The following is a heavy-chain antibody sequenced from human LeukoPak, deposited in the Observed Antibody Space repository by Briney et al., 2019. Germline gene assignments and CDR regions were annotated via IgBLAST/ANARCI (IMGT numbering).Heavy chain of an antibody. D-gene: IGHD6-6*01. J-gene: IGHJ4*02. Sequence: PSETLSLTCTVSGGSISSHYWSWIRQPPGKGLEWIGYIYYSGSTNYNPSLKSRVTISVDTSKNQFSLKLSSVTAADTAVYYCATGIWSSSSGSNFDYWGQGTLVTVSS. CDR1: GGSISSHY. V-gene: IGHV4-59*11. CDR2: IYYSGST. CDR3: ATGIWSSSSGSNFDY.